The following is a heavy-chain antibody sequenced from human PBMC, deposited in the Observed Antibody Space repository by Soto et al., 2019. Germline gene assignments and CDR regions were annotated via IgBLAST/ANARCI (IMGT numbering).Heavy chain of an antibody. V-gene: IGHV1-69*13. CDR2: IIPIFGTA. J-gene: IGHJ4*02. CDR1: GGTSSSYA. CDR3: EREAVRGVIPEPNY. Sequence: SVKVSCKASGGTSSSYAISWVRQAPGQGLEWMGGIIPIFGTANYAQKFQGRVTITADESTSTAYMELSSLRSEDTAVYYCEREAVRGVIPEPNYWGQGTLVTVSS. D-gene: IGHD3-10*01.